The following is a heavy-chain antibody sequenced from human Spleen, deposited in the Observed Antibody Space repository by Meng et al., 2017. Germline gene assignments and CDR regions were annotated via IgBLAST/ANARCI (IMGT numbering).Heavy chain of an antibody. J-gene: IGHJ5*02. CDR1: GFTFSSYE. CDR2: IDSSGSTV. D-gene: IGHD1-26*01. CDR3: ARDVRSGSYPLS. Sequence: GESLKISCVASGFTFSSYEINWVRQAPGRGLDWVSFIDSSGSTVFHADPVKGRFTVSRDNAKNSLYLQMNSLRAEDTAVYYCARDVRSGSYPLSWGQGTLVTVSS. V-gene: IGHV3-48*03.